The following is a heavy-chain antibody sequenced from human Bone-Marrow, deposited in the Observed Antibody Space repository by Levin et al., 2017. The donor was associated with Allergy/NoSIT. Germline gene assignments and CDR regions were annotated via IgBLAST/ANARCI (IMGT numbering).Heavy chain of an antibody. J-gene: IGHJ6*03. CDR2: ISFDGSNK. CDR1: GFTFSTFD. Sequence: HAGGSLRLSCAGSGFTFSTFDMHWVRQAPGKGLEWVAYISFDGSNKYYADSVKGRFTISRDNSNNTLYLHMNSLRAADTAVYFCARDGNAYDDEDYVYYYMDVWGKGTTVTVSS. CDR3: ARDGNAYDDEDYVYYYMDV. V-gene: IGHV3-30*03. D-gene: IGHD4-17*01.